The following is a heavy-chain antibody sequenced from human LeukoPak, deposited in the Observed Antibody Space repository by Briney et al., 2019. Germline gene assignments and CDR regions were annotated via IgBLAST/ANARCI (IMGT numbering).Heavy chain of an antibody. Sequence: GGSLRLSCAASGFTFSSFEMNWVRQAPGKGLEWVSYISSSGSTIYYADSVKGRFTISRDNAKKSLYLQMNSLRAEDTAVYYCARDSSGGDYYFDYWGQGTLATVSS. CDR1: GFTFSSFE. CDR2: ISSSGSTI. D-gene: IGHD2-21*01. J-gene: IGHJ4*02. V-gene: IGHV3-48*03. CDR3: ARDSSGGDYYFDY.